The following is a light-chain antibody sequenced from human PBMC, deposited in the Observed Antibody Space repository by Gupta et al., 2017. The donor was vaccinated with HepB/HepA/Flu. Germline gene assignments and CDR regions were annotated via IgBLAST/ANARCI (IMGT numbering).Light chain of an antibody. V-gene: IGKV3-20*01. Sequence: ENVLTQSPGTLSLSPGERATFSCRARKSVSSSSLAWYQQKPGQAPRLLIYGASTRATGIPDRFSGSGSGXDFTLTXSRRETEDFAVYYWQQDFGSRTFGXGTKLEIK. CDR1: KSVSSSS. CDR2: GAS. J-gene: IGKJ1*01. CDR3: QQDFGSRT.